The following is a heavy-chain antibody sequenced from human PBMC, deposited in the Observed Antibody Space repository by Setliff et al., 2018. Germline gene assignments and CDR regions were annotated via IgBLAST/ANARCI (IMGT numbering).Heavy chain of an antibody. CDR2: MNPNSGNT. CDR1: GYTFTSYD. D-gene: IGHD6-13*01. CDR3: ARALGSSSWYRPGSYYYYGMDV. Sequence: GASVKVSCKASGYTFTSYDINWVRQATGQGLEWMGWMNPNSGNTGYAQKFQGRVTMTRSTSISTAYMELSSLRSEDTAVYYCARALGSSSWYRPGSYYYYGMDVWG. J-gene: IGHJ6*01. V-gene: IGHV1-8*02.